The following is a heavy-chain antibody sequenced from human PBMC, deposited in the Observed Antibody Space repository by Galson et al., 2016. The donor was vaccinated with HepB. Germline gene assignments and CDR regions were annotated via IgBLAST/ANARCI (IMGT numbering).Heavy chain of an antibody. J-gene: IGHJ4*02. D-gene: IGHD2-8*02. V-gene: IGHV4-31*03. Sequence: TLSLTCTVSDGSITSGADYWTWIRQCSGKGLEWIGCIHPSGTTYYTPSLQSRVVMSKDTPKNQLSLRLSSVTAADTAVYYCARGTDHAKTHYWGQGTLVTVSS. CDR1: DGSITSGADY. CDR2: IHPSGTT. CDR3: ARGTDHAKTHY.